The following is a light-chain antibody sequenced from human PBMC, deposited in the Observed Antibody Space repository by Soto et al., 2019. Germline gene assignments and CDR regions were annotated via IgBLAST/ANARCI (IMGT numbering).Light chain of an antibody. J-gene: IGKJ1*01. V-gene: IGKV1-9*01. CDR2: AAS. CDR3: LQHNSYPWT. CDR1: QGISSY. Sequence: DIQLTQSPSFLSASVGDRVTITCLASQGISSYLAWYQQKPGKAPKLLIYAASTLQSGVPSRFSGSGSGTEFTLTISSLQPEDFATYYCLQHNSYPWTFGQGTKVDI.